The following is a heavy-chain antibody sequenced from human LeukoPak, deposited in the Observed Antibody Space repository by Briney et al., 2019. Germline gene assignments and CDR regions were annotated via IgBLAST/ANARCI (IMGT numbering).Heavy chain of an antibody. V-gene: IGHV4-4*02. Sequence: PSGTLSLTCGVSGGSISGTNLWSWVRQPPGQGLEWIGEISLAGQTNYNPSLNGRVTMSLDKSSNQLSLNLTSVTAADTATYYCSRESGAFCPFFYWGEGTLVIVSS. CDR2: ISLAGQT. CDR1: GGSISGTNL. J-gene: IGHJ4*02. D-gene: IGHD1-26*01. CDR3: SRESGAFCPFFY.